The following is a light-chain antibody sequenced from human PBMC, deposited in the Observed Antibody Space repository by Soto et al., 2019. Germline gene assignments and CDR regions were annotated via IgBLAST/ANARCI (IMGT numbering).Light chain of an antibody. CDR2: AAS. J-gene: IGKJ1*01. V-gene: IGKV1-39*01. CDR3: QQSDSTRT. Sequence: DIQMTQSPSSLSASVGDRVTITCRASQSISSYLTCYQQKPGKAPKLLIYAASSLESGVPSRFSGSGSGTDFTLTISSLQPEDFATYYCQQSDSTRTVGQGTKVEIK. CDR1: QSISSY.